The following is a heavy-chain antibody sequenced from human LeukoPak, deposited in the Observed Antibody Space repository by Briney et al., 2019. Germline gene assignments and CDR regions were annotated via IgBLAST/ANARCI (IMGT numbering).Heavy chain of an antibody. CDR2: INSDGSST. D-gene: IGHD2-21*01. CDR1: GFTFSSYW. V-gene: IGHV3-74*01. CDR3: AKAPGGGYSIDY. Sequence: GGSLRLSCAASGFTFSSYWMHWVRQAPGKGLAWVSRINSDGSSTSYADSVKGRFTISRDNAKNTLYLQMNSLRAEDTAVYYCAKAPGGGYSIDYWGQGTLVTVSS. J-gene: IGHJ4*02.